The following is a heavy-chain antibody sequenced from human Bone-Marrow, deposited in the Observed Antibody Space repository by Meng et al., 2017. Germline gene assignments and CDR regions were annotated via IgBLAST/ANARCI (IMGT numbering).Heavy chain of an antibody. CDR2: IIGSGGST. CDR3: AKDWPRNGTTVGALEY. Sequence: GESLKISCAASGFPFSSYAMSWVRQGPGQGLEWVSAIIGSGGSTYYADSVKGRFTISRDNSKNTLYLQMNSLRAEDTAVYYCAKDWPRNGTTVGALEYWGQGTMVTVSS. CDR1: GFPFSSYA. J-gene: IGHJ4*02. V-gene: IGHV3-23*01. D-gene: IGHD1-7*01.